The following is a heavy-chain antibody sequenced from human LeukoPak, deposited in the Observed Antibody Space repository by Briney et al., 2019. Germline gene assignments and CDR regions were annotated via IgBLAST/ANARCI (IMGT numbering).Heavy chain of an antibody. Sequence: GASVKVSCKISGFGLSVLSIHWMRQAPGKGLKWVGGIRPETGEPIFAQKFRGRVTITEDTFTDTGYLELRGLTSEDTAVYYCSTDSGRSYFYFDFWGQGTLVTVSS. J-gene: IGHJ4*02. CDR2: IRPETGEP. CDR3: STDSGRSYFYFDF. CDR1: GFGLSVLS. V-gene: IGHV1-24*01. D-gene: IGHD3-10*01.